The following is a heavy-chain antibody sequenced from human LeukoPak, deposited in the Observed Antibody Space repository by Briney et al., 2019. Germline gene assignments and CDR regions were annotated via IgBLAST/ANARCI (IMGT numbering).Heavy chain of an antibody. Sequence: GESLKISCKGSGYSFTSYWIGWVRQMPGKGLEWMGIIYPGDSDTRYSPSFQGQVTISADKSISTAYLQWSSLKASDTAMYYCARGYYDILTGYSYHFDYWGQGTLVTVSS. D-gene: IGHD3-9*01. CDR1: GYSFTSYW. CDR2: IYPGDSDT. J-gene: IGHJ4*02. V-gene: IGHV5-51*01. CDR3: ARGYYDILTGYSYHFDY.